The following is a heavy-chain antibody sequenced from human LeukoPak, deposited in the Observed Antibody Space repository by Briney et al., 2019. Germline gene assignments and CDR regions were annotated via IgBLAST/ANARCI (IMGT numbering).Heavy chain of an antibody. CDR3: ARRQGTTLSFDY. CDR2: INAYNGNT. CDR1: GYTFNTYG. D-gene: IGHD1-1*01. J-gene: IGHJ4*02. Sequence: ASVKVSYKASGYTFNTYGFSWVRQAPGQGLEWMGWINAYNGNTNYAQKLQGRVTVTTGTSTSTAYMELRSLRSDDTAVYYCARRQGTTLSFDYWGQGTLVTVSS. V-gene: IGHV1-18*01.